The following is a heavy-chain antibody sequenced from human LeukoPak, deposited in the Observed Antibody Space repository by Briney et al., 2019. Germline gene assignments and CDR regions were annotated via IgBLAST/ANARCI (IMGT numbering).Heavy chain of an antibody. D-gene: IGHD5-24*01. V-gene: IGHV3-7*01. Sequence: PGGSLRLSCAASGFTFSRNWMSWVRQAPGKGLEWVASIKEDGSEKYYVDSVKGRFTISRDNTKNSVYLQMISLRAEDTAVYYCARSEMATIDGLDYWGQGTLVTVSS. CDR3: ARSEMATIDGLDY. J-gene: IGHJ4*02. CDR1: GFTFSRNW. CDR2: IKEDGSEK.